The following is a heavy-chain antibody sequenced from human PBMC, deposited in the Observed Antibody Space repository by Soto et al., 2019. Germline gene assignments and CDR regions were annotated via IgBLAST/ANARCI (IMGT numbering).Heavy chain of an antibody. CDR1: GFTFSSYW. CDR2: INSDGSST. J-gene: IGHJ6*02. D-gene: IGHD6-13*01. V-gene: IGHV3-74*01. CDR3: ARRYSSSWYYYYGMDV. Sequence: PGGSLRLSCAASGFTFSSYWMHWVRQAPGKGLVWVSRINSDGSSTSYADSVKGRFTISRDNAKNTLYLQMNSLRAEDTAVYYCARRYSSSWYYYYGMDVWGQGTTVTVSS.